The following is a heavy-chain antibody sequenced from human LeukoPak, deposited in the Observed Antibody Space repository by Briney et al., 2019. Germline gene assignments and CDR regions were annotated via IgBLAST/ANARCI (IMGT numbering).Heavy chain of an antibody. J-gene: IGHJ4*02. Sequence: GGSRRLSCAASGFTFRNYWMNWVRQAPGKGLEWVANIKPDGSEKRYVDSVKGPFTISRNNAKNSMSLQMNSLRAEDTAVYYCARVVGTDEGADYWGQGTLVTVSS. CDR2: IKPDGSEK. CDR3: ARVVGTDEGADY. V-gene: IGHV3-7*04. D-gene: IGHD1-7*01. CDR1: GFTFRNYW.